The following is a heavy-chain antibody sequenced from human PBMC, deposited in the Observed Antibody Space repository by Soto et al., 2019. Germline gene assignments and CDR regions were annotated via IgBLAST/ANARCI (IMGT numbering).Heavy chain of an antibody. Sequence: SETLSLTCAVSGYSITSGYFWGWIRQPPGKGLEWIGSIYYSGSTYYNPSLKSRVTISVDTSRNQFSLKLSSVTAADTAVYYCARGTTTGGWNWFDPWGQGTLLTV. CDR1: GYSITSGYF. J-gene: IGHJ5*02. CDR3: ARGTTTGGWNWFDP. V-gene: IGHV4-38-2*01. D-gene: IGHD3-16*01. CDR2: IYYSGST.